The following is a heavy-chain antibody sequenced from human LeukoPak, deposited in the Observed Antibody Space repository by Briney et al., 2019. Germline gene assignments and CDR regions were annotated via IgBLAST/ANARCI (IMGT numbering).Heavy chain of an antibody. V-gene: IGHV1-8*01. CDR1: GYTFTSYD. J-gene: IGHJ6*02. CDR3: ARSLTSKMATTRYYYYYGMDV. D-gene: IGHD5-24*01. CDR2: MNPNIGNT. Sequence: GASVKVSCKASGYTFTSYDINWVRQATGQGLEWMGWMNPNIGNTGYAQKFQGRVTMTRNTSISTAYMELSSLRSEDTAVYYCARSLTSKMATTRYYYYYGMDVWGQGTTVTVSS.